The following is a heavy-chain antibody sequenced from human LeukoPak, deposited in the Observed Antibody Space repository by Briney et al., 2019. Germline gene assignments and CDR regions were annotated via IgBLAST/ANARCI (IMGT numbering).Heavy chain of an antibody. CDR1: GGSISSSSYY. CDR3: ARDSYPVQYSNPFDL. J-gene: IGHJ2*01. CDR2: IYYSGST. D-gene: IGHD4-11*01. Sequence: PSETLSLTCTVSGGSISSSSYYWGWIRQPPGKGLEWIGSIYYSGSTYYNPSLKSRVTISLDTSKNQFSLKLSSVTAADTAVYYCARDSYPVQYSNPFDLWGRGTLVTVSS. V-gene: IGHV4-39*07.